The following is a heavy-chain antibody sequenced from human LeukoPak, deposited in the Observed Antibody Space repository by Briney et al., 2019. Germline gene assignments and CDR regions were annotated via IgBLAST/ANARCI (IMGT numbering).Heavy chain of an antibody. D-gene: IGHD6-13*01. Sequence: GGSLRLSCAASGFTFSSFWMSWVRQAPGKGLEWVANIKQDGSEKYYVDSVKGRSTISRDNAKKSLDLQMNSLRAEDTAVYYCARDPSGRAAAGRGDYWGQGTLVTVSS. CDR1: GFTFSSFW. V-gene: IGHV3-7*01. J-gene: IGHJ4*02. CDR3: ARDPSGRAAAGRGDY. CDR2: IKQDGSEK.